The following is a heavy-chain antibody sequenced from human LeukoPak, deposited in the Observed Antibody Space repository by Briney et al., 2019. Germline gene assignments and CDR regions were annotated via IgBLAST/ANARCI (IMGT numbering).Heavy chain of an antibody. CDR2: ISAYNGNT. Sequence: ASVKVSCKASGYTFTSYGISWVRQAPGQGLEWMGWISAYNGNTNYAQKLQGRVTMTTDTSTSTAYMELRSLRSDDTAVYYCARVGYYYGSGSYYNGGVFDYWGQGTLVTVSS. D-gene: IGHD3-10*01. V-gene: IGHV1-18*01. CDR1: GYTFTSYG. CDR3: ARVGYYYGSGSYYNGGVFDY. J-gene: IGHJ4*02.